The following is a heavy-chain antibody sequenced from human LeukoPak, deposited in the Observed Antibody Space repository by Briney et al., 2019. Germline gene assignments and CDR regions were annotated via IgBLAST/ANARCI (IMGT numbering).Heavy chain of an antibody. J-gene: IGHJ4*02. D-gene: IGHD2-8*01. CDR2: INHSGST. V-gene: IGHV4-34*01. CDR3: ARGICTNGVCYTSPVYFDY. Sequence: PSETLSLTCAAYGGSFSGYYWSWIRQPPGKGLEWIGEINHSGSTNYNPSLKSRVTISVDTSKNQFSLKLSSVTAADTAVYYCARGICTNGVCYTSPVYFDYWGQGTLVTVSS. CDR1: GGSFSGYY.